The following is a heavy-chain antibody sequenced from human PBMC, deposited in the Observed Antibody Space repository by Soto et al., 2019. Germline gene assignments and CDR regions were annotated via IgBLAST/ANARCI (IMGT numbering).Heavy chain of an antibody. J-gene: IGHJ4*02. CDR1: GYTFTSYG. CDR3: ARAADDFWSGYYTDFDY. D-gene: IGHD3-3*01. V-gene: IGHV1-18*01. Sequence: ASVKVSCKASGYTFTSYGISWVRQAPGQGLEWMGWISAYNGNTNYAQKLQGRVTMTTDTSTSTAYMELRSLRSDDTAVYYCARAADDFWSGYYTDFDYWGQGTLVTVSS. CDR2: ISAYNGNT.